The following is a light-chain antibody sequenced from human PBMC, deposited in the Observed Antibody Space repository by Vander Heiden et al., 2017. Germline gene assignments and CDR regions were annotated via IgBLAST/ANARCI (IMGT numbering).Light chain of an antibody. J-gene: IGKJ2*01. CDR2: GAS. V-gene: IGKV3-15*01. Sequence: DIVITQSPATLSVSPGERATLSCRASQSVSSNLAWYQQKPGQAPRLLIYGASTRATGIPARFSGSGSGTEFTLTISSLQSEDFAVYYCQQYNNWPPLYTFGQGTKLEIK. CDR3: QQYNNWPPLYT. CDR1: QSVSSN.